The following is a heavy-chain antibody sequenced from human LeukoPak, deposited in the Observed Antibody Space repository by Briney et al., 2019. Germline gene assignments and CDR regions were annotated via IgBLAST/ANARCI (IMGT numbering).Heavy chain of an antibody. D-gene: IGHD7-27*01. CDR1: GFTFSSYS. J-gene: IGHJ6*03. CDR2: ISSSRSTI. CDR3: ATLGPRYYYMDV. V-gene: IGHV3-48*01. Sequence: GGSLRLSCAASGFTFSSYSMNWVRQAPGKGLEWVSYISSSRSTIYYADSVKGRFTISRDNAKNSLYLQMNSLRAEDTAVYYCATLGPRYYYMDVWGKGTTVTVSS.